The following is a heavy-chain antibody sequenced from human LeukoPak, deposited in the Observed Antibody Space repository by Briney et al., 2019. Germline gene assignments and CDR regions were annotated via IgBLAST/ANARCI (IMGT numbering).Heavy chain of an antibody. CDR3: ARDSSEIRSLIVH. D-gene: IGHD1-14*01. CDR2: ITPLFGTA. J-gene: IGHJ1*01. V-gene: IGHV1-69*13. Sequence: SVKVSCKASGGTFSNYAINWVRQAPGQGLEWMGGITPLFGTAKYAQKFQGRVTIIADESTSTAYMELSSLRSEDTAVYYCARDSSEIRSLIVHWGQGTLVIVSS. CDR1: GGTFSNYA.